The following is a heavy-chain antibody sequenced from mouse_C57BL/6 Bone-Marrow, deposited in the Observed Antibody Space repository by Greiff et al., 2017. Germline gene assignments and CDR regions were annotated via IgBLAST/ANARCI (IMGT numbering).Heavy chain of an antibody. CDR1: GYTFTSYW. D-gene: IGHD1-1*01. J-gene: IGHJ3*01. V-gene: IGHV1-74*01. CDR2: IHPTDSDT. CDR3: AMEYYGGSGAWFAY. Sequence: QVQLQQPGAELVKPGASVKVSCKASGYTFTSYWMHWVKQRPGQGLEWIGRIHPTDSDTNYNQKFKGKATLTVDKSSSTAYMQLSSLTSEGTAVYYCAMEYYGGSGAWFAYWGQGTLVTVSA.